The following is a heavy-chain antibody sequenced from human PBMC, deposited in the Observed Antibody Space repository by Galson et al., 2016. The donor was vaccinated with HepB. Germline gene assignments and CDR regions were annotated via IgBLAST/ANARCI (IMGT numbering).Heavy chain of an antibody. D-gene: IGHD7-27*01. CDR1: GFTFTTYD. CDR2: ITGSGVTT. CDR3: ARLTGAPGEYYFDY. J-gene: IGHJ4*02. Sequence: SLRLSCAVSGFTFTTYDMNWVRQAPGKGLEWVSYITGSGVTTHYADSVKGRFTISRDNSKNKLFLQMNSLRAEDTAVYYCARLTGAPGEYYFDYWGQGTRVTVSS. V-gene: IGHV3-23*01.